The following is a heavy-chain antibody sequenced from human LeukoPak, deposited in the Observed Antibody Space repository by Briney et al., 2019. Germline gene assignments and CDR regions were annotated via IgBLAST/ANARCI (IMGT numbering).Heavy chain of an antibody. CDR1: GYTFTGCY. CDR3: ARSRCSCGSCYDY. J-gene: IGHJ4*02. V-gene: IGHV1-2*04. CDR2: INPNSGGT. Sequence: ASVKVSCKASGYTFTGCYMHWVRQAPGQGLEWMGGINPNSGGTNYAQKSQGWVTMTRDTSISTAYMELTRLGSDDTAVYCCARSRCSCGSCYDYWGQGTLVTVSS. D-gene: IGHD2-15*01.